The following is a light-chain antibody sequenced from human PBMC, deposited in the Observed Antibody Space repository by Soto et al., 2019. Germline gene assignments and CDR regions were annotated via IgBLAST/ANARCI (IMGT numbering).Light chain of an antibody. CDR2: GAS. CDR1: QSVSGN. V-gene: IGKV3D-15*01. CDR3: QQYYSYLIT. Sequence: QAQSTLSFCPGERPTLSCGASQSVSGNLAWYQQKPGQAPRLLISGASIRATATPDRFSGSGSGTDFTLTIAGLEPADFATYYCQQYYSYLITFGQGTRLEIK. J-gene: IGKJ5*01.